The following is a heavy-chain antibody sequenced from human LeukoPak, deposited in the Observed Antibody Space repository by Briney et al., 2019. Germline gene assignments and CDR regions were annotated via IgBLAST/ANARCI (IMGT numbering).Heavy chain of an antibody. CDR1: GFTFSSYA. CDR2: IWYDGSNK. Sequence: GGSLRLSCAASGFTFSSYAMTWVRQAPGKGLEWVAVIWYDGSNKYYADSVKGRFTISRDNSKNTLYLQMNSLRAEDTAVYYCARGRGYSYGIFDYWGQGTLVTVSS. D-gene: IGHD5-18*01. CDR3: ARGRGYSYGIFDY. J-gene: IGHJ4*02. V-gene: IGHV3-33*08.